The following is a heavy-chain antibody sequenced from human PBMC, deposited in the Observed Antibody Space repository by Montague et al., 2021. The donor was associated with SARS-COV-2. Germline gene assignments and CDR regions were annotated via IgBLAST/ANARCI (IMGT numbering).Heavy chain of an antibody. Sequence: SETLSLTCTVSGGSISSYYWSWIRQPPGKGLEWIGYIYYSGSTNYNPSLKSRVTISVDTSKNQFSLKLSSVTAADTAVYYCAGDDFRWDFDCWGQGTLVTVSS. CDR1: GGSISSYY. D-gene: IGHD2/OR15-2a*01. CDR3: AGDDFRWDFDC. J-gene: IGHJ4*02. V-gene: IGHV4-59*12. CDR2: IYYSGST.